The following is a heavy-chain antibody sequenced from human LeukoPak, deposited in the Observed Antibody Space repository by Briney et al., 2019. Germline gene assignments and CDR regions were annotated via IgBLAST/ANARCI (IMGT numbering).Heavy chain of an antibody. D-gene: IGHD6-6*01. J-gene: IGHJ4*02. Sequence: SVKLSRKASGGTFSSYAISWVRQAPGQGLEWMGGIIPIFGTANYAQKFQGRVTITADKSTSTAYMELSSLRSEDTAVYYCASIGIAARLYYFDYWGQGTLVTVSS. CDR2: IIPIFGTA. V-gene: IGHV1-69*06. CDR3: ASIGIAARLYYFDY. CDR1: GGTFSSYA.